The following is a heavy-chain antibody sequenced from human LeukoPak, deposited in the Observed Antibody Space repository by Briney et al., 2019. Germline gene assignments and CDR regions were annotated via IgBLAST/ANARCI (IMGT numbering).Heavy chain of an antibody. CDR2: IYTSGST. CDR1: GGSISSGSYY. Sequence: PSETLSLTCTVSGGSISSGSYYWSWIRQPAGKGLEWIGRIYTSGSTNYNPSLKSRVTISVDTSKNQFSLKLSSVTAADTAVYYCAREGGWRANYMGVWGKGTTVTVSS. CDR3: AREGGWRANYMGV. V-gene: IGHV4-61*02. J-gene: IGHJ6*03. D-gene: IGHD5-24*01.